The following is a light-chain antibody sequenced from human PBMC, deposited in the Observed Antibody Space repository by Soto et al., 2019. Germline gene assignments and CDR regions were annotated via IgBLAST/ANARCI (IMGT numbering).Light chain of an antibody. CDR3: CSYAGSSTWV. CDR2: EGS. V-gene: IGLV2-23*01. Sequence: QSALTQPRSVSGSPGQSVTISCTGTSSDVGNYNLVSWYQQHPGKAPKLMIYEGSKRPSGVSNRFSGSTSGNTASLTISGLQAEDEADYYCCSYAGSSTWVFGGGTKLTVL. J-gene: IGLJ3*02. CDR1: SSDVGNYNL.